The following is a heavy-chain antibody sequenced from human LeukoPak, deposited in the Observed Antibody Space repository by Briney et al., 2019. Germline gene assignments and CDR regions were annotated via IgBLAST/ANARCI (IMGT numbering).Heavy chain of an antibody. J-gene: IGHJ6*01. CDR2: ISDCWGST. Sequence: GGSLRLSCAASGFTFTIYAMSWVRQAPGKGLEGVSVISDCWGSTEYALCVKRRFTIYRDKRKITLYLQINSLRAEGTALYYCAKGVVRSYYYGMVVWGQAATVSVSS. V-gene: IGHV3-23*01. D-gene: IGHD2-15*01. CDR3: AKGVVRSYYYGMVV. CDR1: GFTFTIYA.